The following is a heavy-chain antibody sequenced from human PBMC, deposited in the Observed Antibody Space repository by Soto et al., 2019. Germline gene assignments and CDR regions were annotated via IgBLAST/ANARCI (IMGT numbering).Heavy chain of an antibody. Sequence: GESLKISCKGSGYSFTSYWIGWVRQMPGKGLEWMGIIYPGDSDTRYSPSFQGQVTISADKSISTAYLQWSSLKASDTAMYYCARHLERVVTSALGYYYYMDVWGKGTTVTVSS. D-gene: IGHD2-15*01. J-gene: IGHJ6*03. CDR2: IYPGDSDT. CDR1: GYSFTSYW. V-gene: IGHV5-51*01. CDR3: ARHLERVVTSALGYYYYMDV.